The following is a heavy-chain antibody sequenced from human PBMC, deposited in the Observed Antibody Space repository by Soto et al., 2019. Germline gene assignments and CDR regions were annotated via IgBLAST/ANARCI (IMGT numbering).Heavy chain of an antibody. V-gene: IGHV3-23*01. CDR3: AKASGESYPESQVFDH. J-gene: IGHJ4*02. D-gene: IGHD1-26*01. Sequence: PGGSMRPSCAVAGLTFSRYAMSWVRQAPGKGMEWVSGIINTGGDTIYGESVKARFTISRSNFKKTLYLQMNSMRAEDAAIYYCAKASGESYPESQVFDHWGQGTLVTVSS. CDR1: GLTFSRYA. CDR2: IINTGGDT.